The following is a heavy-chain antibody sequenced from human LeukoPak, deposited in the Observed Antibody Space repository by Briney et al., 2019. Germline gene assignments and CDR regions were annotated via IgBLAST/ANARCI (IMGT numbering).Heavy chain of an antibody. V-gene: IGHV3-7*01. D-gene: IGHD6-13*01. CDR3: ASLSAAAGTWWFDP. J-gene: IGHJ5*02. CDR1: GFTFSSHW. CDR2: IKQDGSEK. Sequence: SGGSLRLSCAASGFTFSSHWMSWVRQAPGKGLEWVANIKQDGSEKYYVDSVKGRFTISRDNAKNSLYLQMNSLRAEDTAVYYCASLSAAAGTWWFDPWGQGNLVTVSS.